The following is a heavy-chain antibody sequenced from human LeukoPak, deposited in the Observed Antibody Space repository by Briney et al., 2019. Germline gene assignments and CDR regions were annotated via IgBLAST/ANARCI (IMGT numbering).Heavy chain of an antibody. V-gene: IGHV3-48*03. J-gene: IGHJ1*01. CDR2: ISSSGSTI. D-gene: IGHD5-12*01. CDR3: ARAGYSGNYFRYFQH. Sequence: GGSLRLSCVVSGFTFSNYEMNWVRQAPGKGLEWVSYISSSGSTIYYADSVKGRFTISRDNAKNSLYLQMNSLRAEDTAVYYCARAGYSGNYFRYFQHWGQGTLVTVSS. CDR1: GFTFSNYE.